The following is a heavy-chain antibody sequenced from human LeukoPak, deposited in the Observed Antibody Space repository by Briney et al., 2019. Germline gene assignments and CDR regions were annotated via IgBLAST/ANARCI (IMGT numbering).Heavy chain of an antibody. CDR2: IKQDGSED. CDR3: ARGVIWPRGLFDY. CDR1: GFTLSSYW. D-gene: IGHD3-16*02. J-gene: IGHJ4*02. Sequence: GGSLRLSCAASGFTLSSYWMSWVRQAPGKGLEWVANIKQDGSEDYYVDSVKGRFTASRDNAENSLYLQMNSLRADDMGVYYCARGVIWPRGLFDYWGQGTLVTVSS. V-gene: IGHV3-7*02.